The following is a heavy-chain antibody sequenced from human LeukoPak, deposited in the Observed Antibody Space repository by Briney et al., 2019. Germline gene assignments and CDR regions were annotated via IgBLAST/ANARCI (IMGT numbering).Heavy chain of an antibody. D-gene: IGHD1-26*01. J-gene: IGHJ6*02. CDR1: GFIFSDYG. Sequence: PGGSLRLSCVVSGFIFSDYGMHWVRQAPGKGLEWVAMIWYDGSNTNYRASVKGRFTISRDNSKNTLYLEMNSLRAEDTAMYYCARRTRYSTSYYSPYGLDVWGQGTTVTVSS. CDR3: ARRTRYSTSYYSPYGLDV. V-gene: IGHV3-33*08. CDR2: IWYDGSNT.